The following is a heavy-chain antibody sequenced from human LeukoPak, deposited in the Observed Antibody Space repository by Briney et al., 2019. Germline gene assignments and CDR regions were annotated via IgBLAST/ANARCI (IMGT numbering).Heavy chain of an antibody. CDR2: IYYSGST. D-gene: IGHD3-10*01. V-gene: IGHV4-59*12. J-gene: IGHJ5*02. CDR1: GGSISSYY. CDR3: ARRGPPRSLLRGVTSGWFDL. Sequence: PSETLSLTCTVSGGSISSYYWSWIRQPPGKGLELIGYIYYSGSTNYNPSGKSRLTIPVDTYKNQFSLKLSAVSAADRAVYYCARRGPPRSLLRGVTSGWFDLWGQGTLVTVSS.